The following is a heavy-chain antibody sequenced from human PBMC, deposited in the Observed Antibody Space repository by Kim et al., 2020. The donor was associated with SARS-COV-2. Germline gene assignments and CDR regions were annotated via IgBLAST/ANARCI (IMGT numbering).Heavy chain of an antibody. Sequence: SETLSLTCTVSGGSISGYYWSWIRQSPGKGLEWIGYISYSGSTKYSPSLKSRVTISVDTSKNQFSLRLSSVTAADTAMYYCAGLPGGSAYYGSHYYYGLDVWGKGTTATVSS. CDR3: AGLPGGSAYYGSHYYYGLDV. D-gene: IGHD3-3*01. V-gene: IGHV4-59*01. J-gene: IGHJ6*04. CDR1: GGSISGYY. CDR2: ISYSGST.